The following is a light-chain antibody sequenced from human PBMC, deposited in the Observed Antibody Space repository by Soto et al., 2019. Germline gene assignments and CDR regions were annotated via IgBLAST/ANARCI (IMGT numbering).Light chain of an antibody. V-gene: IGKV1-39*01. Sequence: IQMTQSPPYMSTSVGDRITITCRASQSISSYLNWYQQKPGKAPKLLIYAASSLQSGVPSRFSGSGSGTDFTLTISSLQPEDFATYYCQQSYSTPRTFGQGTKVDIK. CDR2: AAS. CDR3: QQSYSTPRT. CDR1: QSISSY. J-gene: IGKJ1*01.